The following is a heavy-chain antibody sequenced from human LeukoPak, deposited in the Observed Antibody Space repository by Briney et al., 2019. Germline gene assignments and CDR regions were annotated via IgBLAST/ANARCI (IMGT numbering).Heavy chain of an antibody. CDR3: ARGRVRYGYFDY. CDR1: GGSISSSSYY. V-gene: IGHV4-39*07. CDR2: IYYSGST. D-gene: IGHD1-14*01. J-gene: IGHJ4*02. Sequence: SETLSLTCTVSGGSISSSSYYWGWIRQPPGKGLEWIGSIYYSGSTYYNPSLKSRVTISVDTSRNQFSLKLSSVTAADTAVYYCARGRVRYGYFDYWGQGTLVTVSS.